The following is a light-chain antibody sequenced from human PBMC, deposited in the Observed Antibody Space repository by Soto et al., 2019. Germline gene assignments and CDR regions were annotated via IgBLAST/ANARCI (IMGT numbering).Light chain of an antibody. CDR3: QQYQNSPST. J-gene: IGKJ5*01. Sequence: IVLTQSPATLSVSPGESATLSCRASQSVSSSLAGHQQKPGQAPRILMYDASTRATGISARVSGRGSGTEGTLTISSLQPEDFAVDYCQQYQNSPSTCGQGTRLEIK. CDR1: QSVSSS. CDR2: DAS. V-gene: IGKV3-15*01.